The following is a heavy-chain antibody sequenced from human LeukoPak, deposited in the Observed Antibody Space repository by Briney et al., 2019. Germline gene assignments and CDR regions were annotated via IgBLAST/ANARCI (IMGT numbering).Heavy chain of an antibody. CDR1: GGSLSSSSYY. D-gene: IGHD3-10*01. Sequence: SETLSLTCTVSGGSLSSSSYYWGWIRQPPGTGLEWLVSIYYSGSTYYNPSLKSRVIVSSDMSKNQFSLMLNSVTAADTAVYYCARDSGTTGEVKFDPWGQGILVTVSS. CDR3: ARDSGTTGEVKFDP. V-gene: IGHV4-39*07. CDR2: IYYSGST. J-gene: IGHJ5*02.